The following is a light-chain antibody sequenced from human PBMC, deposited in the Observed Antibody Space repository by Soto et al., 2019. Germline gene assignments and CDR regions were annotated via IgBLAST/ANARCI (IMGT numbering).Light chain of an antibody. CDR3: QQRSSWPRT. CDR1: QSVSSY. Sequence: EIVFTQSPSTRSLSPGERATLSCRASQSVSSYLAWYQQKAGQAPRLLIYDASNRATGIPARFSGSGSGTDFTLTISRLKPEDFAVYYCQQRSSWPRTFGLGTKVAI. J-gene: IGKJ1*01. V-gene: IGKV3-11*01. CDR2: DAS.